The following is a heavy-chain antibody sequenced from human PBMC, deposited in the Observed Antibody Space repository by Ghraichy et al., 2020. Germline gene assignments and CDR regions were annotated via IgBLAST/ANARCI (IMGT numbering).Heavy chain of an antibody. Sequence: GGSLRLSCAASGFTFSSYGMHWVRQAPGKGLEWVAVISYDGSNKYYADSVKGRFTISRDNSKNTLYLQMNSLRAEDTAVYYCAKDRGGRYYYDSSGQYFDLWGRGTLVTVSS. V-gene: IGHV3-30*18. CDR3: AKDRGGRYYYDSSGQYFDL. D-gene: IGHD3-22*01. J-gene: IGHJ2*01. CDR1: GFTFSSYG. CDR2: ISYDGSNK.